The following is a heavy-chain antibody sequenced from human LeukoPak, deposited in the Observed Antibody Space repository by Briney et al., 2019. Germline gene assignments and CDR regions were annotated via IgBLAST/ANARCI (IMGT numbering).Heavy chain of an antibody. Sequence: GGSLRLSCAASKFAFSSYSMNWFRQAPGKGLGWVASITSRSKYIFYADSVKGRFTISRDNAENSLFLQMNSLRAEDTGVYYCARDEETVAGLNGFDLWGQGTLVIVSS. CDR3: ARDEETVAGLNGFDL. CDR2: ITSRSKYI. CDR1: KFAFSSYS. J-gene: IGHJ4*02. V-gene: IGHV3-21*01. D-gene: IGHD6-19*01.